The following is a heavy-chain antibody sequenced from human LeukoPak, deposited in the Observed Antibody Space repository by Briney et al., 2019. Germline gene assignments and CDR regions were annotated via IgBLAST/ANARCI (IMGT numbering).Heavy chain of an antibody. CDR3: ARDGGYSGYDQGWVAFDI. CDR2: ISSSSSYI. J-gene: IGHJ3*02. Sequence: GGSLRPSCAASGFTFSSYSMNWIRQAPGKGLEWVSSISSSSSYIYYADSVKGRFTISRDNAKNSLYLQMNSLRAEDTAVYYCARDGGYSGYDQGWVAFDIWGQGTMVTVSS. D-gene: IGHD5-12*01. CDR1: GFTFSSYS. V-gene: IGHV3-21*01.